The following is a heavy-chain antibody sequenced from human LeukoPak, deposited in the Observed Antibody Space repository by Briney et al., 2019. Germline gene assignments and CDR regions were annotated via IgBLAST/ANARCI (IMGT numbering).Heavy chain of an antibody. D-gene: IGHD6-19*01. CDR1: GFTFSSYS. Sequence: PGGSLRLSCAASGFTFSSYSMNWVRQAPGKGLEWVSAISGSGGSTYYADSVKGRFTISRDNSKNTLYLQMNSLRAEDTAVYYCAKSTFQGRYPISYWGQGTLVTVSS. J-gene: IGHJ4*02. CDR2: ISGSGGST. V-gene: IGHV3-23*01. CDR3: AKSTFQGRYPISY.